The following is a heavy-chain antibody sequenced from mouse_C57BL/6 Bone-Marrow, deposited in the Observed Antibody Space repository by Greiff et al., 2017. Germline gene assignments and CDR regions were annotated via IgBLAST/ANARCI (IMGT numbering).Heavy chain of an antibody. CDR1: GYTFTSYW. CDR2: IHPNSGST. Sequence: QVPLQQSGAELVKPGASVKLSCKASGYTFTSYWMHWVKLRPGQGLEWIGMIHPNSGSTNYNEKFKSKATLTVDKSSSTAYMQLSSLTSEDSAVYYCARKLRLREYWGQGTTLTVSS. CDR3: ARKLRLREY. V-gene: IGHV1-64*01. J-gene: IGHJ2*01. D-gene: IGHD3-2*02.